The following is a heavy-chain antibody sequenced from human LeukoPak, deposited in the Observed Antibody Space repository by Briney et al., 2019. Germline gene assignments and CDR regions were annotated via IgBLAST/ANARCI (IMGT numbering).Heavy chain of an antibody. V-gene: IGHV4-4*02. CDR3: ARRMVNWFDP. CDR1: GASISNSNW. D-gene: IGHD2-8*01. J-gene: IGHJ5*02. Sequence: PSETLSLTCAVAGASISNSNWWTWVRQPPGKGLEWIGEIYHSGSTNYKPSLKSRVTISVDTSKNQFSLKLSSVTAADTAVYYCARRMVNWFDPWGQGTLVTVSS. CDR2: IYHSGST.